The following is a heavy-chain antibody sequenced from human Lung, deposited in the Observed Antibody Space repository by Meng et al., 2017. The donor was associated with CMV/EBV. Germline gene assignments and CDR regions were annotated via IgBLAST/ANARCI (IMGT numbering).Heavy chain of an antibody. CDR1: EFTFRNYG. V-gene: IGHV3-30*02. J-gene: IGHJ6*01. CDR3: AKDQKEQAVISPGYNAMDV. D-gene: IGHD3-22*01. CDR2: IRYDGSNK. Sequence: GESLKISCATSEFTFRNYGIHWVRQAPGKGLEWVAFIRYDGSNKYYADSVKGRFTISRDSYTNTVHLQMNSLRADDTAIFYCAKDQKEQAVISPGYNAMDVWGQGTTVTFSS.